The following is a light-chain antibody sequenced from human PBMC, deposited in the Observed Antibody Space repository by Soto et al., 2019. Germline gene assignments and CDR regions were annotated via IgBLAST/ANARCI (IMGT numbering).Light chain of an antibody. Sequence: IQMTQSPYSLSASVGDRVTISCRSSQVITNFLAWYQKKPGKVTRLLIDSASALQRGVPTRFSGSGCGTEFTLTIGSLQPDDFATYYCQPYNGLITFGQGTRLEIK. CDR1: QVITNF. CDR3: QPYNGLIT. J-gene: IGKJ5*01. V-gene: IGKV1-16*01. CDR2: SAS.